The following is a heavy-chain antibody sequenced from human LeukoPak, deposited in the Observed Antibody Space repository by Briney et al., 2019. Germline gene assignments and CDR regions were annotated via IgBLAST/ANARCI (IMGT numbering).Heavy chain of an antibody. Sequence: SETLSLTCTVSGGSIGTYYWTWIRQPPGKGLEWSGYIFYSGSTNYNPSLKSRVTMSVDTSKNQYSLKLSSVTAADTAVYYCARGPHSSSLRNWFDPWGQGTLVTVSS. CDR1: GGSIGTYY. D-gene: IGHD6-6*01. J-gene: IGHJ5*02. CDR2: IFYSGST. V-gene: IGHV4-59*08. CDR3: ARGPHSSSLRNWFDP.